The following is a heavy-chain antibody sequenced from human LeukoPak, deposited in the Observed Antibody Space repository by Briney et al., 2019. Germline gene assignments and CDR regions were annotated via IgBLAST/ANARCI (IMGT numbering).Heavy chain of an antibody. CDR3: ARDYDSHPSYYYMDV. J-gene: IGHJ6*03. CDR1: GGSISTSAYY. V-gene: IGHV4-39*07. CDR2: IYYSGNT. D-gene: IGHD3-3*01. Sequence: SETLSLTCTVSGGSISTSAYYWGWIRQPPGKGLEWIGSIYYSGNTYYNPSLKSRVTISVDRSKNQFSLKLSSVTAADTAVYYCARDYDSHPSYYYMDVWGKGTTVTVSS.